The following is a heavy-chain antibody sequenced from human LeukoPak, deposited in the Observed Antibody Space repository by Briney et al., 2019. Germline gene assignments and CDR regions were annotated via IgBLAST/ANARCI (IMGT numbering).Heavy chain of an antibody. CDR1: GDSVSSSSYY. V-gene: IGHV4-39*01. J-gene: IGHJ1*01. Sequence: PSETLSLTCTVSGDSVSSSSYYWGWIRQPPGKGLEWIGSIHYSGSTYYNPSLKSRVTMSVDTSKNQFSPKLSSVTAADTAVYFCARLRYYGGDSQHWGQGTLVTVSS. CDR2: IHYSGST. CDR3: ARLRYYGGDSQH. D-gene: IGHD2-21*02.